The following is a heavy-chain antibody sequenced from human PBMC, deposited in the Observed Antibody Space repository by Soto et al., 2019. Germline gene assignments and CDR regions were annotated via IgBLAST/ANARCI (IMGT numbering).Heavy chain of an antibody. CDR2: IWYDGSNK. CDR1: GFTFSSYG. CDR3: AREGMVRGVIITTWYYYYGMDV. V-gene: IGHV3-33*01. Sequence: GGSLRLSCAASGFTFSSYGMHWVRQAPGKGLEWVAVIWYDGSNKYYADSVKGRFTISRDNSKNTLYLQMNSLRAEDTAVYYCAREGMVRGVIITTWYYYYGMDVWGQGTTVTVSS. J-gene: IGHJ6*02. D-gene: IGHD3-10*01.